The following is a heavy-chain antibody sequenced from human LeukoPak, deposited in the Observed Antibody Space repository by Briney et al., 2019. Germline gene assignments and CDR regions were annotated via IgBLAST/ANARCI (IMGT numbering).Heavy chain of an antibody. J-gene: IGHJ3*02. V-gene: IGHV3-74*01. CDR2: IDSDGSST. Sequence: GGSLRLSCAASGFTFSSYWMYWVRQAPGKGLVWVSRIDSDGSSTIYADSVKGRFTISRDNAKNTLYVQMTSLRAEDTAVYYCAREYRYGDYQRDAFDMWGQGTMVTVSS. CDR1: GFTFSSYW. CDR3: AREYRYGDYQRDAFDM. D-gene: IGHD4-17*01.